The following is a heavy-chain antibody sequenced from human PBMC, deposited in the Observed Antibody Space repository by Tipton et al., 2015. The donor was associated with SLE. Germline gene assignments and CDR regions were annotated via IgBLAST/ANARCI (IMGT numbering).Heavy chain of an antibody. J-gene: IGHJ5*02. CDR1: GGSISSGSYY. V-gene: IGHV4-61*02. CDR2: IYTSGST. Sequence: TLSLTCTVSGGSISSGSYYWSWIWQPAGKGLEWIGRIYTSGSTNYNPSLKSRVTISVDTSKNQFSLKLSSVTAADTAVYYCARARLQSTHNWFDPWGQGTLVTVSS. CDR3: ARARLQSTHNWFDP. D-gene: IGHD4-11*01.